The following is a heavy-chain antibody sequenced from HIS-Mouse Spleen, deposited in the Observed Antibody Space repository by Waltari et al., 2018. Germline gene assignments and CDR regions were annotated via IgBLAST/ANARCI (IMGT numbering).Heavy chain of an antibody. V-gene: IGHV4-39*07. Sequence: QLQLQESGPGLVKPSETLSFTCTVSGGSISSSSYYWGWIRQPPGKGLEWIGSIYYSGSTYYNPSLTSRVTISVDTSKNQFSLKLSSVTAADTAVYYCAREIPYSSSWYDWYFDLWGRGTLVTVSS. CDR2: IYYSGST. CDR3: AREIPYSSSWYDWYFDL. CDR1: GGSISSSSYY. D-gene: IGHD6-13*01. J-gene: IGHJ2*01.